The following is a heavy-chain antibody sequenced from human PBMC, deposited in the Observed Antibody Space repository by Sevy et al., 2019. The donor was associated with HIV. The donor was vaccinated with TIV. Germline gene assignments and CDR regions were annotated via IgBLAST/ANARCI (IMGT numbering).Heavy chain of an antibody. D-gene: IGHD6-13*01. CDR2: ISYDGSNK. CDR3: ARDQHEYAGNLRTGWFDP. V-gene: IGHV3-30-3*01. J-gene: IGHJ5*02. CDR1: GFTFSSYA. Sequence: GGSLRLSCAASGFTFSSYAMHWVRHAPGKGLEWVAVISYDGSNKYYADSVKGRFTISRDNSKNTLYLQVKSLRTEDTAVYYCARDQHEYAGNLRTGWFDPWGQGTLVTVSS.